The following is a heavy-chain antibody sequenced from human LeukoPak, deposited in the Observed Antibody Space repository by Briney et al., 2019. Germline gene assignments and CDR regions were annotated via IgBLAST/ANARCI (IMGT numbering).Heavy chain of an antibody. CDR1: GGIFSSYT. CDR2: IIPILGTA. CDR3: ARTGRVYYDSSGYFERAFDY. Sequence: SVKVSCKASGGIFSSYTISWVRQAPGQGLEWMGRIIPILGTANYAQKFQARVTITADNSTSTAYMELSSLRSEDTAVYYCARTGRVYYDSSGYFERAFDYWGQGTLVTVSS. D-gene: IGHD3-22*01. V-gene: IGHV1-69*08. J-gene: IGHJ4*02.